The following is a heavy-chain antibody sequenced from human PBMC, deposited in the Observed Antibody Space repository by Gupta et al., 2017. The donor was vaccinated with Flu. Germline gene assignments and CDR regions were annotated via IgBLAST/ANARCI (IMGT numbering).Heavy chain of an antibody. V-gene: IGHV3-23*01. Sequence: EGQLLETGGGLVQPGGSLTPHCAASGFTVSHYGFNWVRQAPGKGLGWVSCISGSGLTTYYADSVKGRFTISRDNAKNTLILQLNGLRAGDTAVYYCARDHRVEMPTTFDYWGQGTLVTVSS. J-gene: IGHJ4*02. CDR2: ISGSGLTT. CDR3: ARDHRVEMPTTFDY. CDR1: GFTVSHYG. D-gene: IGHD5-24*01.